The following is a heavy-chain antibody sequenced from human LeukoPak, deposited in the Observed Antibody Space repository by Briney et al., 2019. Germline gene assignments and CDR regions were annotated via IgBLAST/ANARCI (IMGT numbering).Heavy chain of an antibody. CDR3: AELGITMIGGV. CDR1: GFTFKYYA. V-gene: IGHV3-23*01. D-gene: IGHD3-10*02. Sequence: GGSLRLSCAASGFTFKYYAMTWVRQAPGKGLEWVAAIDGSGDDTYYADSVKGRFTIPRDNAKNSLYLQMNSLRAEDTAVYYCAELGITMIGGVWGKGTTVTISS. CDR2: IDGSGDDT. J-gene: IGHJ6*04.